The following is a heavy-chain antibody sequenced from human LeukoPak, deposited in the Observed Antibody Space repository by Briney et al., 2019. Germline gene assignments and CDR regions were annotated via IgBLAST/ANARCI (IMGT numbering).Heavy chain of an antibody. Sequence: ASVKVSCKASGYTFNNHYMYWVRQAPGQGLEWMGVINPSGGSTSYAQKFQGRVTMTRDTSTRTVYMEVNSLRSEDTAVYYCARVYDYGDQIDYWGQGTLVTVSS. J-gene: IGHJ4*02. CDR3: ARVYDYGDQIDY. V-gene: IGHV1-46*02. CDR2: INPSGGST. D-gene: IGHD4-17*01. CDR1: GYTFNNHY.